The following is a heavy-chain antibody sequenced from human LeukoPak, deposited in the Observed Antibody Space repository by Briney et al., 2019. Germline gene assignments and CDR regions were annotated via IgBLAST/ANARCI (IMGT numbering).Heavy chain of an antibody. CDR3: ARDLAAATY. CDR1: GCTFTSSY. V-gene: IGHV1-46*01. Sequence: ASVKVSCKASGCTFTSSYIHWVRQAPGQGLEWMGIINPSGGSTNYAQKFQGRVTLTRDTSTSTVYMELSSLRSEDTAVYYCARDLAAATYWGQGTLVTVSS. D-gene: IGHD6-13*01. J-gene: IGHJ4*02. CDR2: INPSGGST.